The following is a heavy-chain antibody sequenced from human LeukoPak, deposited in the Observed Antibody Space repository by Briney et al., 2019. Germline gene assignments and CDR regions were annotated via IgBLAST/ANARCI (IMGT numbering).Heavy chain of an antibody. CDR1: GFFVSSDY. Sequence: GGSLRLFFAVSGFFVSSDYMSWVRQAPGKGLEWVSLIYAGGSTYYADSVKGRFTISRDNAKNSLYLQMNSLRAEDTAVYYCAREPPTLVVNGEPSGNYWGQGTLVTVSS. V-gene: IGHV3-53*01. J-gene: IGHJ4*02. D-gene: IGHD2-15*01. CDR2: IYAGGST. CDR3: AREPPTLVVNGEPSGNY.